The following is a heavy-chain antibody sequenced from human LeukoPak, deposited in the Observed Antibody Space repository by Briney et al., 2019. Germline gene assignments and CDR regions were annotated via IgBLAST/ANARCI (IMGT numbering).Heavy chain of an antibody. D-gene: IGHD1-26*01. V-gene: IGHV1-18*01. Sequence: GASVKVSCKASGYTFTSYGISWVRQAPGQGLEWMGWISAYNGNTNYAQRLQGRVTMTTDTSTSTAYMELRSLRSDDTAVYYCARDRALLSGSLPGAFDIWGQGTMVTVSS. CDR1: GYTFTSYG. CDR3: ARDRALLSGSLPGAFDI. CDR2: ISAYNGNT. J-gene: IGHJ3*02.